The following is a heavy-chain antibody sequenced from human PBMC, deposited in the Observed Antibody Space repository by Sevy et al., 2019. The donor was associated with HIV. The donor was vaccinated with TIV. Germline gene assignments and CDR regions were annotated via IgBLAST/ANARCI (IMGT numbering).Heavy chain of an antibody. CDR1: GFTVSTNY. J-gene: IGHJ2*01. CDR2: IYTGGGT. D-gene: IGHD2-8*02. Sequence: GGSLRLSCVASGFTVSTNYMSWIRQAPGKGLDWVSVIYTGGGTYYSDSVEGRFTISRDTSKNTIYLQMNSLRAEDTAVYYCARDHGGVHDWYSDLWGRGTLVTVSS. CDR3: ARDHGGVHDWYSDL. V-gene: IGHV3-53*01.